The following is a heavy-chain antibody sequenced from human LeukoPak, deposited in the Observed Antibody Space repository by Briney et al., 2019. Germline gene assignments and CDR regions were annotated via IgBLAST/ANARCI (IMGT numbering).Heavy chain of an antibody. V-gene: IGHV4-34*01. Sequence: SETLSLTCAVYGGSFSGYYWSWIRQPPGKGLEWIGEINHSGSTNYNPSLKSRVTTSVDTSKNQFSLKLSSVTAADTAVYYCARGSNNWNYFLLDYWGQGTLVTVSS. J-gene: IGHJ4*02. CDR1: GGSFSGYY. CDR3: ARGSNNWNYFLLDY. D-gene: IGHD1-7*01. CDR2: INHSGST.